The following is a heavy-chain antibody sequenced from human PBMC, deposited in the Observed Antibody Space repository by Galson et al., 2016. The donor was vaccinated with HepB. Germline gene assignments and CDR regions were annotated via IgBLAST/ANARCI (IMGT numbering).Heavy chain of an antibody. CDR2: MYYSGST. D-gene: IGHD5-24*01. J-gene: IGHJ4*02. V-gene: IGHV4-39*01. CDR3: ARRRDGYSYFDY. Sequence: PGKGLEWIGGMYYSGSTYKHPSLNSRVTLSVDTSKNQFSLKLRSVTAADTAVYYCARRRDGYSYFDYWGQGTLVTVSS.